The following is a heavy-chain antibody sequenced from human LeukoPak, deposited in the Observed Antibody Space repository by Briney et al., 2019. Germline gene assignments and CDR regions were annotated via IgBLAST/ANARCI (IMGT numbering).Heavy chain of an antibody. CDR1: GFTFSHYG. Sequence: PGGSLRLSCAASGFTFSHYGFHWVRQAPGKGLEWVAVIWSDGSNKYYGDSVKGRFIIYRDDSQNTVYLQMNSLRAEDTGVYYCAKDAQRGFDYSNSLEYWGQGSLVTVSS. CDR2: IWSDGSNK. CDR3: AKDAQRGFDYSNSLEY. J-gene: IGHJ4*02. V-gene: IGHV3-33*06. D-gene: IGHD4-11*01.